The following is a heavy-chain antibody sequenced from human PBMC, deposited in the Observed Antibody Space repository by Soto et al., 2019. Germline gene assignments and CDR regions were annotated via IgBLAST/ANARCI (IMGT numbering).Heavy chain of an antibody. CDR2: ISGSGGST. V-gene: IGHV3-23*01. D-gene: IGHD6-19*01. CDR1: GFTFSSQA. J-gene: IGHJ4*02. CDR3: AKESLGAVAGTFDY. Sequence: GGSLRLSCAASGFTFSSQAISWVRQAPGKGLEWVSGISGSGGSTYYADSVKGRFTISRDNSKNTLYLQMNSLRAEDTAVYYCAKESLGAVAGTFDYWGQGTLVTVSS.